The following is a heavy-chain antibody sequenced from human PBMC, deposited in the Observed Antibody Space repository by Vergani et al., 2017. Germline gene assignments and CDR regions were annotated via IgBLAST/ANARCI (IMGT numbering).Heavy chain of an antibody. Sequence: EVQLVESGGGLVQPGGSLRLSCAASGFTFSDHFMDWVRQAPGKGLEWVGRIRNKINRYTTEYAASVKGRFTVSRDVSWGSLYLQMTSLKTEDTAVYYCVRVSIVGDYTLDYWGQGTLVTVSS. CDR3: VRVSIVGDYTLDY. CDR1: GFTFSDHF. D-gene: IGHD2-15*01. V-gene: IGHV3-72*01. J-gene: IGHJ4*02. CDR2: IRNKINRYTT.